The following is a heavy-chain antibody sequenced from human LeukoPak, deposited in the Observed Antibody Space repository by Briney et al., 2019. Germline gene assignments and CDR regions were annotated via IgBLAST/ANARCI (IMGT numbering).Heavy chain of an antibody. D-gene: IGHD1-7*01. Sequence: ASVKVSCKASGYTFTSYGISWVRQAPGQGLEWMGWISAYNGNTNYAQKLQGRVTMTTDTSTSTAYMELRSLRSDDTAVYYCATSLIRITGTQKEDCWGQGTLVTVSS. V-gene: IGHV1-18*01. J-gene: IGHJ4*02. CDR2: ISAYNGNT. CDR3: ATSLIRITGTQKEDC. CDR1: GYTFTSYG.